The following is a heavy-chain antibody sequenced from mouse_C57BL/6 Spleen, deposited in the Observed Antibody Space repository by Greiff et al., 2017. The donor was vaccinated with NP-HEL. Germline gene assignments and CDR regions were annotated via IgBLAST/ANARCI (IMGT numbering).Heavy chain of an antibody. CDR2: IDPSDSYT. CDR1: GYTFTSYW. Sequence: VKLQQPGAELVMPGASVKLSCKASGYTFTSYWMHWVKQRPGQGLEWIGEIDPSDSYTNYNQKFKGKSTLTVDKSSSTAYMQLSSLTSEDSAVYYCARGYYGLYYAMDYWGQGTSVTVSS. CDR3: ARGYYGLYYAMDY. V-gene: IGHV1-69*01. J-gene: IGHJ4*01. D-gene: IGHD1-1*02.